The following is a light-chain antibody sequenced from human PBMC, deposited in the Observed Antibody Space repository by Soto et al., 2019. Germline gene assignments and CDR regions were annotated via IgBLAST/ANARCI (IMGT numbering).Light chain of an antibody. CDR2: AAS. V-gene: IGKV1-12*01. Sequence: DIQMTQSPSSVSASVGDRVAITCRAGQGISSYLAWYQQKPGEAPKLLIYAASSLQSGVPSRFNASGSGTDFTLSISSLQPEDFSTYYCQQGSTTPITFGLGTRLEIK. CDR3: QQGSTTPIT. J-gene: IGKJ5*01. CDR1: QGISSY.